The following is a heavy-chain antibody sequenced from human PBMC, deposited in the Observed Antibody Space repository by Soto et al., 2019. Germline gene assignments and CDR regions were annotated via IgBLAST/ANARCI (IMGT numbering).Heavy chain of an antibody. CDR2: VSDYNGNT. V-gene: IGHV1-18*01. J-gene: IGHJ1*01. CDR3: ARGPHEFWESYFFEP. D-gene: IGHD3-3*01. CDR1: GYAFDIFG. Sequence: ASVKVPCKNCGYAFDIFGIYLVRQYPGQGAEWMGWVSDYNGNTKYAQKFQGRVTMSTDTSTRTAYMELRTLRSDDTAVYYCARGPHEFWESYFFEPWGQGTLVTVSS.